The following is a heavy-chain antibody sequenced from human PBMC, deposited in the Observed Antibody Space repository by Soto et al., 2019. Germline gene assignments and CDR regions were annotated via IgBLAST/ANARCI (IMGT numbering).Heavy chain of an antibody. CDR1: GFTLSDFA. CDR2: IKSKGE. J-gene: IGHJ4*02. CDR3: AKGPRSGNY. Sequence: PGXSLRLSCAASGFTLSDFAIHWVRLASGKGLEWVGRIKSKGENYADSVKGRFTISRDNSKNTPYLQMNSLRAEDTAVYYCAKGPRSGNYWGQGTLVTVSS. V-gene: IGHV3-23*01. D-gene: IGHD1-26*01.